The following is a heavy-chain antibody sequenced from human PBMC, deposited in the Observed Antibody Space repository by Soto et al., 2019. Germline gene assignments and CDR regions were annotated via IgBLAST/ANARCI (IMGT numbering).Heavy chain of an antibody. CDR1: GFTFSSFA. D-gene: IGHD6-19*01. J-gene: IGHJ4*02. V-gene: IGHV3-23*01. CDR3: ARDGQWLPRDGLRSSYYFDY. CDR2: LTASGGST. Sequence: GGSLRLSCAASGFTFSSFAMTWVRQAPGEGLEWVSALTASGGSTFYADSVKGRFTISRDNSKNTLYLQMNSLRAEDTAVYYCARDGQWLPRDGLRSSYYFDYWGQGTLVTVSS.